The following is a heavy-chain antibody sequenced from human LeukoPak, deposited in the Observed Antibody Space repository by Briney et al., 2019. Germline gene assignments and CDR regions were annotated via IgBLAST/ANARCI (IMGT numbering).Heavy chain of an antibody. J-gene: IGHJ6*03. CDR3: ATEGRRDDFWSGSPTYYYYMDV. CDR2: FDPEDGET. V-gene: IGHV1-24*01. CDR1: GYTLTELS. D-gene: IGHD3-3*01. Sequence: ASVKVSCKVSGYTLTELSMHWVRQAPGKGLEWIGGFDPEDGETIYAQKFQGRVTMTEDTSTDTAYMELSSLRSEDTAVYYCATEGRRDDFWSGSPTYYYYMDVWGKGTTVTVSS.